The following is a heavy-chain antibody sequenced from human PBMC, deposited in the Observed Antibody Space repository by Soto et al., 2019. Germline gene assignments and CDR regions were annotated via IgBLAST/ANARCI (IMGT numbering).Heavy chain of an antibody. V-gene: IGHV3-48*03. CDR1: GFTFSSYE. CDR2: ISSRGSTI. Sequence: EVQLVESGGGLVQPGGSLRLSCAASGFTFSSYEMHWVRQAPGKGLEWVSDISSRGSTIYYADSVKGRFTISRDNPKNYLYLQMHSVSAEDTAVYYCARCDDFWGGYLGCELWGRGSLVAVSA. CDR3: ARCDDFWGGYLGCEL. D-gene: IGHD3-3*01. J-gene: IGHJ2*01.